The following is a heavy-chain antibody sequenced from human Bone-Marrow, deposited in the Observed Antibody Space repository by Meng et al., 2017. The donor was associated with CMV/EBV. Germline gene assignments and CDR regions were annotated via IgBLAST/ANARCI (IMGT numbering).Heavy chain of an antibody. V-gene: IGHV1-69*05. CDR2: IIPIFGTA. CDR1: GGTFSSYA. CDR3: AREGTIFGVVPYGGPFDP. Sequence: SVKVSCKASGGTFSSYAISWVRQAPGQGLEWMGGIIPIFGTANYAQKFQGRVTITTDESTSTAYMELSSLRSEDTAVYYCAREGTIFGVVPYGGPFDPWGQGTLVTVSS. J-gene: IGHJ5*02. D-gene: IGHD3-3*01.